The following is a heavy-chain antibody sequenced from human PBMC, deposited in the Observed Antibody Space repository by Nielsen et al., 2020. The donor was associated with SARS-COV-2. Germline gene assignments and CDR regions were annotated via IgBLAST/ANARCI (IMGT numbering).Heavy chain of an antibody. V-gene: IGHV4-59*12. CDR2: IYYSGST. CDR3: ARSLVLGYFDY. CDR1: GGSISSYY. J-gene: IGHJ4*02. Sequence: SETLSLTCTVSGGSISSYYWSWIRQPPGKGLEWIGYIYYSGSTNYNPSLKSRVTISVDTSKNQFSLKLSSVTAADTAVYYCARSLVLGYFDYWGQGTLVTVSS. D-gene: IGHD3-3*02.